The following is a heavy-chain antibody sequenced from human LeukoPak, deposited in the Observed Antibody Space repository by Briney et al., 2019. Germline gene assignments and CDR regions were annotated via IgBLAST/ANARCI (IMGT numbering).Heavy chain of an antibody. CDR2: IIPILGIA. J-gene: IGHJ4*02. D-gene: IGHD2-2*01. Sequence: ASVEVSCKASGGTFSSYAISWVRQAPGQGLEWMGRIIPILGIANYAQKFQGRVTITADKSTSTAYMELSSLRSEDTAVYYCARGRGCSSTSCYQIDYWGQGTLVTVSS. V-gene: IGHV1-69*04. CDR1: GGTFSSYA. CDR3: ARGRGCSSTSCYQIDY.